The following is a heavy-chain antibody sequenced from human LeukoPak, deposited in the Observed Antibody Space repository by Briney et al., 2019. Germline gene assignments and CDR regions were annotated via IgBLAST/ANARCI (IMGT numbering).Heavy chain of an antibody. CDR1: GFTFSDYS. D-gene: IGHD3-9*01. Sequence: PGGSLRLSCAASGFTFSDYSINWVRQAPGKGLEWVSSISISSSYIYYADSVTGRFTISRDNAKDSLYLQMNSLRAEDTAVYYCARGRYDVLAGYQPPYFDYWGQGTLVTVSS. J-gene: IGHJ4*02. V-gene: IGHV3-21*01. CDR3: ARGRYDVLAGYQPPYFDY. CDR2: ISISSSYI.